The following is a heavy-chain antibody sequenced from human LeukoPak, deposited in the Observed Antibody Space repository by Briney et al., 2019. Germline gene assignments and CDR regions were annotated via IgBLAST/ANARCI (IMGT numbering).Heavy chain of an antibody. Sequence: GGSLRLSCAASGLTFSSYAMAWVRQAPGKGLEWVSTINGSGVSTYYGDSVKGRFTISRDNSKNTLYLQMNSLRVEDTAVYYCXSQXIEVNYYYHMDVWGTGTTVIVSS. V-gene: IGHV3-23*01. CDR3: XSQXIEVNYYYHMDV. CDR1: GLTFSSYA. J-gene: IGHJ6*03. D-gene: IGHD5-24*01. CDR2: INGSGVST.